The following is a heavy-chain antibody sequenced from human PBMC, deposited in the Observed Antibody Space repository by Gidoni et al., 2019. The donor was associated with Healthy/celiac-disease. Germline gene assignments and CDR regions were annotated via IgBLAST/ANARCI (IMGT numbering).Heavy chain of an antibody. J-gene: IGHJ4*02. V-gene: IGHV3-48*01. CDR3: AREWSSTSSTKAGFDY. CDR2: ISSSSSTI. Sequence: EVQLVDSGGGLVQPGGSLRLSCAASGFTFSSYSMNWVRQAPGKGLEWVSYISSSSSTIYYADAGKGRFTISRDNAKNSLYLQRNSLRAEDTAVYYCAREWSSTSSTKAGFDYWGQGTLVTVSS. CDR1: GFTFSSYS. D-gene: IGHD2-2*01.